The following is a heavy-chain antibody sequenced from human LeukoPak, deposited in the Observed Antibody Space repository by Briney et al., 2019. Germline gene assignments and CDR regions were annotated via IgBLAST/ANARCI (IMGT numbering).Heavy chain of an antibody. J-gene: IGHJ4*02. D-gene: IGHD6-19*01. CDR3: VRGASGWSLGY. CDR2: INSDGSTT. CDR1: GFTLNGYW. Sequence: GGSLRLSCAAPGFTLNGYWMHWVRQAPGKGLVWVSRINSDGSTTSYADSVKGRFTISRDNSKNTLYLQMNSLRAEDTAVYYCVRGASGWSLGYWGQGSLVTVSS. V-gene: IGHV3-74*01.